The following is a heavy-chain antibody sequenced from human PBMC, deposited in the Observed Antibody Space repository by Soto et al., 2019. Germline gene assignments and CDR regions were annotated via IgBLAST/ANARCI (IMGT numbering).Heavy chain of an antibody. CDR3: ARQGGNYYYYYMDV. Sequence: SETQSLTCTVSGGSIRSYYWSWIRQSPGKGLEWIGYIYYSGSTNYNPSLKSRVTISVDTSKNQFSLKLSSVTAADTAVYYCARQGGNYYYYYMDVWGKGTTVTVSS. CDR1: GGSIRSYY. CDR2: IYYSGST. V-gene: IGHV4-59*08. J-gene: IGHJ6*03.